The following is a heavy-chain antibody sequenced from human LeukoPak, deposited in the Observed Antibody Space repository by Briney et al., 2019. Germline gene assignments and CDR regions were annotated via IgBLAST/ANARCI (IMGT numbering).Heavy chain of an antibody. J-gene: IGHJ5*02. CDR3: ATVTYYYGSGSYPNNWFDP. CDR2: FDPEDGET. CDR1: GFTFSSYW. D-gene: IGHD3-10*01. Sequence: GGSLRLSCAASGFTFSSYWMSWVRQAPGKGLEWMGGFDPEDGETIYAQKFQGRVTMTEDTSTDTAYMELSSLRSEDTAVYYCATVTYYYGSGSYPNNWFDPWGQGTLVTVSS. V-gene: IGHV1-24*01.